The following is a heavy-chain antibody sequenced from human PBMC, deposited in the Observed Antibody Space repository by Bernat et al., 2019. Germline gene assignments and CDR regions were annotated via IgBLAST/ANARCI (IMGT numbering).Heavy chain of an antibody. CDR2: IYYSGST. CDR1: GGSISSSSYY. CDR3: ASGVYYYDSSGYYLAY. Sequence: QLQLQEAGPGLVKPSETLSLTCTVSGGSISSSSYYWGWIRQPPGKGLEWIGSIYYSGSTYYNPSLKSRVTISVDTSKNQFSLKLSSVTAADTAVYYCASGVYYYDSSGYYLAYWGQGTLVTVSS. V-gene: IGHV4-39*01. D-gene: IGHD3-22*01. J-gene: IGHJ4*02.